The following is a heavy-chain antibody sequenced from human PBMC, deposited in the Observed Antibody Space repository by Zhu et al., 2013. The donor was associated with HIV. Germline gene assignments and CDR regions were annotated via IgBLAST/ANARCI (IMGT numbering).Heavy chain of an antibody. J-gene: IGHJ4*02. Sequence: QVQLVQSGPAVKKPGASVKVSCKASKYTFTDYYIQWVRHAPGRGLQWMGWINPNSGHTHYAQNFQGRVTMTRDTSMTTAYMELSRVTSDDTAVYYCARDHQSSMARGVKFDYWGQGTLVTVSS. CDR3: ARDHQSSMARGVKFDY. CDR2: INPNSGHT. V-gene: IGHV1-2*02. CDR1: KYTFTDYY. D-gene: IGHD3-10*01.